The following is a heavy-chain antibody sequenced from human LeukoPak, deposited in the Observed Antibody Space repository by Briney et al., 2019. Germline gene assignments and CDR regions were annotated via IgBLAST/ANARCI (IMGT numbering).Heavy chain of an antibody. J-gene: IGHJ6*02. CDR3: ARHTGYSSSWYGLGYYYYGMDV. D-gene: IGHD6-13*01. CDR1: GYSFTSYW. V-gene: IGHV5-51*01. CDR2: IYPGDSDT. Sequence: AGESLKISCVGSGYSFTSYWIGWVRQMPGKGLEWMGIIYPGDSDTRYSPSFQGQVTISADKSISTAYLQWSSLKASDTAMYYCARHTGYSSSWYGLGYYYYGMDVWGQGTTVTVSS.